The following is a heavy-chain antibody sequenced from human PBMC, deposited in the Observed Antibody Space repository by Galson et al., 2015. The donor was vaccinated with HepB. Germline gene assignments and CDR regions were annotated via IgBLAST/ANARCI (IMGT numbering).Heavy chain of an antibody. CDR3: ARGPGKTMVRGGKNWFDP. J-gene: IGHJ5*02. D-gene: IGHD3-10*01. Sequence: SLRLSCAASGFTFSSYGMHWVRQAPGKGLEWVAVIWYDGSNKYYADSVKGRFTISRDNSKNTLYLQMNSLRAEDTAVYYCARGPGKTMVRGGKNWFDPWGQGTLVTVSS. V-gene: IGHV3-33*01. CDR2: IWYDGSNK. CDR1: GFTFSSYG.